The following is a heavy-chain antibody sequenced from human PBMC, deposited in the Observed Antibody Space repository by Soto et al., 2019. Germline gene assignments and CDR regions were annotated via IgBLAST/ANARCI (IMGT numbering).Heavy chain of an antibody. J-gene: IGHJ6*02. Sequence: ASVKVSSKASGYTFTGYYMHWVRQAPGQGLEWMGWINPNSGGTNYAQKFQGRVTMTRDTSISTAYMELSRLRSDDTAVYYCARTSIWSGYPYYYGMDVWGQGTTGTVS. CDR2: INPNSGGT. D-gene: IGHD3-3*01. CDR1: GYTFTGYY. CDR3: ARTSIWSGYPYYYGMDV. V-gene: IGHV1-2*02.